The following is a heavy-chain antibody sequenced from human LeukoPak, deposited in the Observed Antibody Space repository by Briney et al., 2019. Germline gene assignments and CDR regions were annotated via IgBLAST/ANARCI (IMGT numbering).Heavy chain of an antibody. CDR1: GFTFSSYA. V-gene: IGHV3-23*01. Sequence: GGSLRLSCAASGFTFSSYAMSWVRQAPGKGLEWVSVFSGGDSSAYYAHSVKGRFTISRDNSKNTLYLQMNSLRVEDTAVYYCAKHRGSYGDFIFLDFWGQGTLVTVSS. J-gene: IGHJ4*02. CDR3: AKHRGSYGDFIFLDF. CDR2: FSGGDSSA. D-gene: IGHD2-21*02.